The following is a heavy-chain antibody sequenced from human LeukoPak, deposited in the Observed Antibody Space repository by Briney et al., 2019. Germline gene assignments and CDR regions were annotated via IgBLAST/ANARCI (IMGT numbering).Heavy chain of an antibody. CDR2: INHSGST. J-gene: IGHJ4*02. V-gene: IGHV4-34*01. CDR3: ARPYYSDD. Sequence: SETLSLTCAVYGGSFSGYYWSWIRQPPGKGLEWIGEINHSGSTNYNPSLTSRVTISVDTSKNQFSLKLSSVTAADTAVYYCARPYYSDDWGQGTLVTVSS. CDR1: GGSFSGYY. D-gene: IGHD3-10*01.